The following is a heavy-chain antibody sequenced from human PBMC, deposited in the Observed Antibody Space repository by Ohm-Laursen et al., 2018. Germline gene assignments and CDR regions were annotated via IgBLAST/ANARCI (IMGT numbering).Heavy chain of an antibody. D-gene: IGHD2-15*01. V-gene: IGHV4-34*01. J-gene: IGHJ4*02. CDR1: GGSFSGYY. Sequence: SDTLSLTCAVYGGSFSGYYWSWIRQPPGKGLEWIGEINHSGSTNYNPSLKSRVTVSVDTSKNQFSLRLSSVTAADTAVYYCARNATDYWGQGTLVTVSS. CDR2: INHSGST. CDR3: ARNATDY.